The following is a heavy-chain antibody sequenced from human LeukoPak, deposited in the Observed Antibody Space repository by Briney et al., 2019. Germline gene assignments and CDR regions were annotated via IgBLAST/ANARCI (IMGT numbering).Heavy chain of an antibody. CDR3: ARGPIYCVSSSCYIVDY. CDR2: INPISGGT. CDR1: GYTFTSYG. D-gene: IGHD2-2*02. V-gene: IGHV1-2*02. J-gene: IGHJ4*02. Sequence: ASVKVSCKASGYTFTSYGISWVRQAPGQGLEWMGWINPISGGTNYAQKFQDRVTMTRDTSITTAYMELSRLRSDDTAVFFCARGPIYCVSSSCYIVDYWGQGTLVTVSS.